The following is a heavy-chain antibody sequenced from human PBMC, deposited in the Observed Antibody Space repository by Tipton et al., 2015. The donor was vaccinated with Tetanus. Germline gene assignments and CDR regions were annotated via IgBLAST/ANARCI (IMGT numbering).Heavy chain of an antibody. Sequence: SLRLSCAVSGFTFRSYDMSWVRQAPGKGLEWVSIIYSGGRTYYADSVKGRFTISRDNSKNMLFLQMNSMRAEDTAVYYCTSSLNTWYYYGVDVWGQGTTVTVSS. CDR1: GFTFRSYD. J-gene: IGHJ6*02. D-gene: IGHD3-16*01. V-gene: IGHV3-53*01. CDR3: TSSLNTWYYYGVDV. CDR2: IYSGGRT.